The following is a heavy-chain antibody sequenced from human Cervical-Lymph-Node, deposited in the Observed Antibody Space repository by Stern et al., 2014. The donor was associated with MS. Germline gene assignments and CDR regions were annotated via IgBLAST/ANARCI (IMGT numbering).Heavy chain of an antibody. CDR1: GGSISSGGYY. V-gene: IGHV4-31*03. CDR3: ARVCYDFWSGYYPFDY. Sequence: QMQLQESGPGLVKPSQTLSLTCTVPGGSISSGGYYWSWLRQHPGKGLEWIGYIYSSGSTYYNPSLKSRVTISVDTSKNQFSRKLSSVTAADTAVYYCARVCYDFWSGYYPFDYWGQGTLVTVSS. D-gene: IGHD3-3*01. CDR2: IYSSGST. J-gene: IGHJ4*02.